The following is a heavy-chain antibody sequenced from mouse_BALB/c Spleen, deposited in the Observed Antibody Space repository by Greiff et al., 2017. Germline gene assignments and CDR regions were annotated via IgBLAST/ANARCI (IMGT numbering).Heavy chain of an antibody. V-gene: IGHV3-2*02. J-gene: IGHJ3*01. Sequence: EVKLVESGPGLVKPSQSLSLTCTVTGYSITSDYAWNWIRQFPGNKLEWMGYISYSGSTSYNPSLKSRISITRDTSKNQFFLQLNSVTTEDTATYYCARGGNYDWFAYWGQGTLVTVSA. CDR1: GYSITSDYA. CDR2: ISYSGST. D-gene: IGHD2-1*01. CDR3: ARGGNYDWFAY.